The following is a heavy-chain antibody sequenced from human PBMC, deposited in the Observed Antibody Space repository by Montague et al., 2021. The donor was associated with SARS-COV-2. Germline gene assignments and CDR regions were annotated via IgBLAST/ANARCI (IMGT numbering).Heavy chain of an antibody. Sequence: SLRLSCAASGFTFSSYWMHWVRQAPGKGLVWVSRISSDGSDTTYADSVKGRFTISRDNAKNTLYLQMNSLRAEDTAVYYCARDTDSGSYWDAFDIWGQGTMVTVSS. CDR1: GFTFSSYW. CDR3: ARDTDSGSYWDAFDI. J-gene: IGHJ3*02. V-gene: IGHV3-74*01. D-gene: IGHD1-26*01. CDR2: ISSDGSDT.